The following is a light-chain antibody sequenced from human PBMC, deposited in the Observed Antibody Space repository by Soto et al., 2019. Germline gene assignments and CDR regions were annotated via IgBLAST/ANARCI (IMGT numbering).Light chain of an antibody. J-gene: IGKJ1*01. CDR1: QSISSY. CDR3: QQSDSTPPWT. Sequence: DIQMTQSPSSLSASVGDRVTITCRASQSISSYLNWYQQKPGKAPKLLIYAASSLQSGVPSRFSGSGSVTDFTLTISSLQPEDFATYYCQQSDSTPPWTFGQGTKVEIK. V-gene: IGKV1-39*01. CDR2: AAS.